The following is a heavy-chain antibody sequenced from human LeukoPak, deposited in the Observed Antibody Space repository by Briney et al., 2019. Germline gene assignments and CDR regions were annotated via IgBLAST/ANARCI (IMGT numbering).Heavy chain of an antibody. Sequence: GGSLRLSCAASGFTFSSYSMNWVRQAPGKGLEWVSSISSSSSYIYYADSVKGRFTISRDNAKNSPYLQMNSLRAEDTAVYYCARASTSFLAYWYFDLWGRGTLVTVSS. CDR1: GFTFSSYS. V-gene: IGHV3-21*01. CDR2: ISSSSSYI. D-gene: IGHD4-11*01. CDR3: ARASTSFLAYWYFDL. J-gene: IGHJ2*01.